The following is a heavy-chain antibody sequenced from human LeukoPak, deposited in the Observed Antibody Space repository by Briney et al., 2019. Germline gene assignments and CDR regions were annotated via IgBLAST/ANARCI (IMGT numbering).Heavy chain of an antibody. CDR3: AIEFNWNVFDY. CDR1: GFTFGGHG. J-gene: IGHJ4*02. Sequence: GGSLPLSCAASGFTFGGHGMIWVRPAPAKGLEWVAFIRYDGSNKYYADSVKGRFTISRDNSKNTLYLQMNSLRAMDTAMYCCAIEFNWNVFDYWGQGTRVTVS. CDR2: IRYDGSNK. D-gene: IGHD1-20*01. V-gene: IGHV3-30*02.